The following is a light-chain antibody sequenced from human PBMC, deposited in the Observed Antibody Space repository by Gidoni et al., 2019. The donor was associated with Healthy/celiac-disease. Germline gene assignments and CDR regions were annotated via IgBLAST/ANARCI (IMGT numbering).Light chain of an antibody. J-gene: IGKJ4*01. V-gene: IGKV3-11*01. Sequence: DIVLTPSPATLSLSPGERATLSCRASQSVSSYLAWYQQKPGQAPRLLIYDASNRATGIPARFSGSGSGTDFTLTISSLEPEDFAFYYCQQRSNWPTFGGGTKVEIK. CDR3: QQRSNWPT. CDR2: DAS. CDR1: QSVSSY.